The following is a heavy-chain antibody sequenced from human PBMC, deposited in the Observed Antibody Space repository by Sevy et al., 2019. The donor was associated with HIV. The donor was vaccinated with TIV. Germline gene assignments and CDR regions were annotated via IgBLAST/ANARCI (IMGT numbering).Heavy chain of an antibody. Sequence: ASVKVSCKASGYTFTGHYMHWVRQAPGQGLEWMGWINPNSGSTDYAQKFQGRVTLTRDTSISTAYLELSRLTSHDTAVYYCARVFPYCSGGSCYSPYDAFDIWGQGTMVTV. CDR3: ARVFPYCSGGSCYSPYDAFDI. CDR1: GYTFTGHY. J-gene: IGHJ3*02. V-gene: IGHV1-2*02. D-gene: IGHD2-15*01. CDR2: INPNSGST.